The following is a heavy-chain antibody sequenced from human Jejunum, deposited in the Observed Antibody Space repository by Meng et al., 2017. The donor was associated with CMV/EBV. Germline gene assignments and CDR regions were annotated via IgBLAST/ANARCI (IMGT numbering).Heavy chain of an antibody. CDR2: IYRGDDK. D-gene: IGHD1-26*01. CDR3: AHFVGGYYPSRPDY. V-gene: IGHV2-5*02. Sequence: HIALKESLPPLVKPTPTLTLTCSFSGFSPSTSGEGVGWIRQTPGKALEWLALIYRGDDKRYSPSLNSRLTIAKDTSKNEVVLTLTDMGPIDTGTYYCAHFVGGYYPSRPDYWGQGTLVTVSS. CDR1: GFSPSTSGEG. J-gene: IGHJ4*02.